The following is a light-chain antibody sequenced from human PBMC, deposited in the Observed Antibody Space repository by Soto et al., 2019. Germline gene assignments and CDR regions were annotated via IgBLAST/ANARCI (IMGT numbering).Light chain of an antibody. V-gene: IGLV2-11*01. Sequence: QSALTQPRSVSGSPGQSVTISCTGTNSDVGAYKYVSWYQHHPGKAPKLIIFDVNKRPLGVPDRFSGSKSDNTASLTISGLQGDDEADYYCCSYAGAYTLGVFGGGTKLTVL. CDR1: NSDVGAYKY. CDR3: CSYAGAYTLGV. CDR2: DVN. J-gene: IGLJ3*02.